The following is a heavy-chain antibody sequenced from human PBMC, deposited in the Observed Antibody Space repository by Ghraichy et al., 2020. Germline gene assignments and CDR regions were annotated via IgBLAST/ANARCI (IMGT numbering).Heavy chain of an antibody. CDR3: AESDYYYGMDV. Sequence: GSLRLSCAASGFTFSSYAMSWVRQAPGKWLEWVSVISDSGGSTYYADSVKGRFTISRDNLKNMMYLQMNSLRAEDTAVYYCAESDYYYGMDVWGQGTTITVSS. D-gene: IGHD3-10*01. CDR2: ISDSGGST. V-gene: IGHV3-23*01. CDR1: GFTFSSYA. J-gene: IGHJ6*02.